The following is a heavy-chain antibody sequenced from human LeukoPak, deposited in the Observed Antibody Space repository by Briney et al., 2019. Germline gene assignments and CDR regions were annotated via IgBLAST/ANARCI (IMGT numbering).Heavy chain of an antibody. CDR3: ARAFQRLGELSLPNY. D-gene: IGHD3-16*02. V-gene: IGHV7-4-1*02. Sequence: ASVKVSCKASGYTFTNYAINWVRQAPGQGLEWMGWIHPSTGNPTYAQGFTGRFVFSLDTSDSTTYLQISSLKAEDTAVYYCARAFQRLGELSLPNYWGQGTLVTVSS. CDR1: GYTFTNYA. CDR2: IHPSTGNP. J-gene: IGHJ4*02.